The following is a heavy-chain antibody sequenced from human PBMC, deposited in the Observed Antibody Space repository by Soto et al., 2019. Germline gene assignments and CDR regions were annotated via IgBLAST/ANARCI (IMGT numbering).Heavy chain of an antibody. CDR2: IYYSGST. CDR1: GGSISSYY. Sequence: SSETLSLTCTVSGGSISSYYWSWIRQPPGKGLEWIGYIYYSGSTNYNPSLKSRVTISVDTSKNQFSLKLSSVTAADTAVYYCAIRILHCSGGSCAGDLTDYFDYWGQGTLVTVSS. CDR3: AIRILHCSGGSCAGDLTDYFDY. D-gene: IGHD2-15*01. V-gene: IGHV4-59*08. J-gene: IGHJ4*02.